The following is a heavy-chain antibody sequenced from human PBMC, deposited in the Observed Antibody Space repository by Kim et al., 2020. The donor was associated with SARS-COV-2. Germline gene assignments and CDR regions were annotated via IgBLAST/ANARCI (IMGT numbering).Heavy chain of an antibody. V-gene: IGHV3-53*01. CDR1: GFTVSSNY. CDR2: IYSGGST. CDR3: ARDVFCSSTSCLDY. D-gene: IGHD2-2*01. J-gene: IGHJ4*02. Sequence: GGSLRLSCAASGFTVSSNYMSWVRQAPGKGLEWVSVIYSGGSTYYADSVKGRFTISRDNSKNTLYLQMNSLRAEDTAVYYCARDVFCSSTSCLDYWGQGTLVTVSS.